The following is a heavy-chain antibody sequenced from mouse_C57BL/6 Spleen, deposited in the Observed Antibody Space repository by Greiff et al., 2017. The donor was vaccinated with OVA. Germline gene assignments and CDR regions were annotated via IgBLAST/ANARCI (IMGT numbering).Heavy chain of an antibody. J-gene: IGHJ3*01. CDR3: ASNYDHEGFAY. CDR2: ISSGSSTI. D-gene: IGHD2-4*01. V-gene: IGHV5-17*01. Sequence: EVMLVESGGGLVKPGGSLKLSCAASGFTFSDYGMHWVRQAPEKGLEWVAYISSGSSTIYYADTVKGRFTISRDNAKNTLFLQMTSLRSEDTAMDYCASNYDHEGFAYWGQGTLVTVSA. CDR1: GFTFSDYG.